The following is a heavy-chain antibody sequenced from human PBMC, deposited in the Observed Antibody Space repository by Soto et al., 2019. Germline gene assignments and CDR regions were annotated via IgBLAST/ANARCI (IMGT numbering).Heavy chain of an antibody. Sequence: PGGSLRLSCAASGFTFSSYGMHWVRQAPGKGLEWVAVIWYDGSNKYYADSVKGRFTISRDNSKNTLYLQMNSLRAEDTAVYYCARGYCSSTSCREHFDYWGQGTLVTISS. V-gene: IGHV3-33*01. CDR2: IWYDGSNK. D-gene: IGHD2-2*01. J-gene: IGHJ4*02. CDR3: ARGYCSSTSCREHFDY. CDR1: GFTFSSYG.